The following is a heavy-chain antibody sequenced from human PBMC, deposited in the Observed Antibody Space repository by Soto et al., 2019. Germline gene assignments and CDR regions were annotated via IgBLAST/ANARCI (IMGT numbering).Heavy chain of an antibody. Sequence: GGSLTLSRPASRFTFSSYAMHWDRQAPGKGLEWAAVIWYDGSNKYYADSVKGRFTISRDNSKNTLYLQMNSLRAEDTAVYYCARDRYYYDSRRRYMGGAFDIWGQGTMVTVSS. D-gene: IGHD3-22*01. J-gene: IGHJ3*02. V-gene: IGHV3-33*01. CDR3: ARDRYYYDSRRRYMGGAFDI. CDR1: RFTFSSYA. CDR2: IWYDGSNK.